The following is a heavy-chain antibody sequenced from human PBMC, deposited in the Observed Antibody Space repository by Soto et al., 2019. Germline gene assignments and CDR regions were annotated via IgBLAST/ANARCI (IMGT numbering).Heavy chain of an antibody. Sequence: GCLILSCAASGGTFSGYAMSWVRQAPGKGLEWVSATSGSGGSTYYADSVKGRFTISRDNSKNTLYLQMNSLRAEDTAVYYCAKAPDNWNPRPYFDYWGQGTLVTV. CDR1: GGTFSGYA. CDR3: AKAPDNWNPRPYFDY. CDR2: TSGSGGST. D-gene: IGHD1-20*01. J-gene: IGHJ4*02. V-gene: IGHV3-23*01.